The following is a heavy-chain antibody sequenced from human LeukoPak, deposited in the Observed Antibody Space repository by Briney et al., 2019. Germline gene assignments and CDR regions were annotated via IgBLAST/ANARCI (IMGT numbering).Heavy chain of an antibody. CDR2: IYYSGRT. Sequence: SETLSLTCTVSGGSISSYYWSWIRQPPGKGLEWIGYIYYSGRTNYNPSLKSRVTISVDTSKNQFSLKLSSVTAADTAVYYCARDRGRGLYNRNVPDAFDIWRQGTMVSVPS. V-gene: IGHV4-59*01. D-gene: IGHD1-1*01. CDR3: ARDRGRGLYNRNVPDAFDI. J-gene: IGHJ3*02. CDR1: GGSISSYY.